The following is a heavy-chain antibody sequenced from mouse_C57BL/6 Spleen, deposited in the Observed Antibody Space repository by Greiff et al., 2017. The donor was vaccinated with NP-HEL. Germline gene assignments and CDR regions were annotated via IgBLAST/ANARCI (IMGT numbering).Heavy chain of an antibody. J-gene: IGHJ2*01. CDR2: IYPGDGDT. Sequence: VQRVESGPELVKPGASVKISCKASGYAFSSSWMNWVKQRPGKGLEWIGRIYPGDGDTNYNGKFKGKATLTADKSSSTAYMQLSSLTSEDSAVYFCASPIYYDYSYYFDYWGQGTTLTVSS. CDR3: ASPIYYDYSYYFDY. V-gene: IGHV1-82*01. D-gene: IGHD2-4*01. CDR1: GYAFSSSW.